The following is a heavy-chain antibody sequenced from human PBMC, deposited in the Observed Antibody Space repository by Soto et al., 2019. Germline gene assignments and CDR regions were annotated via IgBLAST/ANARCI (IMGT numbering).Heavy chain of an antibody. D-gene: IGHD1-20*01. V-gene: IGHV4-59*01. Sequence: SETLSLTCTVSGGSISSYYWSWIRQPPGKGLEWIGYIYHSGSTNYNPSLKSRVTISVDTSKNQFSLKLSSVTAADTAVYYCARWVEVSLDYFDSWGQGTPVTVSS. CDR1: GGSISSYY. CDR2: IYHSGST. CDR3: ARWVEVSLDYFDS. J-gene: IGHJ4*02.